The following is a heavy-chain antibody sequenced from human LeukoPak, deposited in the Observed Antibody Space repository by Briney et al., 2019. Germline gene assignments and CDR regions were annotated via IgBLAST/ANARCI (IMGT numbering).Heavy chain of an antibody. D-gene: IGHD3-10*01. CDR2: ISGSGGST. J-gene: IGHJ5*02. CDR3: AKVATMVRGVIIKGFDP. Sequence: GGSLRFSCAASGFTFSSYTMSWVRQAPGKGLEWVSAISGSGGSTYYADSVKGRFTISRDNSKNTLYLQMNSLRAEDTAVYYCAKVATMVRGVIIKGFDPWGQGTLVTVSS. CDR1: GFTFSSYT. V-gene: IGHV3-23*01.